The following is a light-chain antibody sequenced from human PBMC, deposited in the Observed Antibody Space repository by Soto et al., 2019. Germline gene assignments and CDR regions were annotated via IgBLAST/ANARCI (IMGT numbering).Light chain of an antibody. V-gene: IGKV3-11*01. Sequence: EIVLIQSPATLSLSPGERATLSCRASQSVGSYLAWYQHKPGQAPRLLISDASNRATGIPARFRGSGSATDFTLTIRSLKPEDYAVYYCQQRSNWPSLTFGGGTKVDIK. CDR1: QSVGSY. J-gene: IGKJ4*01. CDR3: QQRSNWPSLT. CDR2: DAS.